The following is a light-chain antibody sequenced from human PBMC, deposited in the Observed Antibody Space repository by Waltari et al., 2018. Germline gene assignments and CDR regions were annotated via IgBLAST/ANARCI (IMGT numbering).Light chain of an antibody. CDR2: GST. Sequence: QSVLTQPPSVSGAPGQRVTIPCTGSGSNIGAGHAVHWYHQVPRTAPKLLIYGSTSRPLGVPDRFFGSTSGTSASLTITGLQAEDEGDYYCQSYDTSLTVVFGGGTKLTVL. CDR3: QSYDTSLTVV. V-gene: IGLV1-40*01. J-gene: IGLJ3*02. CDR1: GSNIGAGHA.